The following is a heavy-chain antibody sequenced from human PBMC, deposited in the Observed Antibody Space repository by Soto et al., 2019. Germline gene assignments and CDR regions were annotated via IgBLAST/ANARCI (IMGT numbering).Heavy chain of an antibody. V-gene: IGHV3-33*01. CDR2: IWYDGSNK. D-gene: IGHD6-13*01. J-gene: IGHJ3*02. CDR3: ARVSLYSSSWYNAFDI. CDR1: GFTFSSYG. Sequence: QVQLVESGGGVVQPGRSLRLSCAASGFTFSSYGMHWVRQAPGKGLEWVAVIWYDGSNKYYADSVKGRFTISRDNSKNTLYLQMNSLRAEDTAVYYCARVSLYSSSWYNAFDIWGQGTMVTVSS.